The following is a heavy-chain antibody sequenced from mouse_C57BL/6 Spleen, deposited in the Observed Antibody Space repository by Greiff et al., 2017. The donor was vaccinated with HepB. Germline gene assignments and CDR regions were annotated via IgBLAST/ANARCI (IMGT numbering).Heavy chain of an antibody. CDR3: ARKNYYSNYVGYFDY. CDR1: GYTFTSYW. D-gene: IGHD2-5*01. Sequence: QVQLQQSGAELVKPGASVKLSCKASGYTFTSYWMQWVKQRPGQGLEWIGEIDPSDSYTNYNQKFKGKATLTVDTSSSTAYMQLSSLTSEDSAVYYCARKNYYSNYVGYFDYWGQGTTLTVSS. J-gene: IGHJ2*01. CDR2: IDPSDSYT. V-gene: IGHV1-50*01.